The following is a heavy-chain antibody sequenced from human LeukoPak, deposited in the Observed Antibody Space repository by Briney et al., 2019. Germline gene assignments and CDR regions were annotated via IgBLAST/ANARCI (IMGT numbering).Heavy chain of an antibody. CDR1: GGSISSGGYS. CDR2: IYYSGST. J-gene: IGHJ6*03. D-gene: IGHD3-10*02. V-gene: IGHV4-30-4*07. CDR3: ARDLFGLYYMDV. Sequence: SQTLSLTCAVSGGSISSGGYSWSWIRQPPGKGLEWIGYIYYSGSTYYNPSLKSRVTISVDTSKNQFSLKLSSVTAADTAVYYCARDLFGLYYMDVWGKGTTVTISS.